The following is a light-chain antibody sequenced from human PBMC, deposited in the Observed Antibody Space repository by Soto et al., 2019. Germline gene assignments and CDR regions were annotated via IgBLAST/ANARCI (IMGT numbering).Light chain of an antibody. V-gene: IGKV2-30*02. Sequence: DVVMTQSPLSLPVTLGQPASISCRSNQSLVHSDGIAYFSWFQQRPGRSPRRLIYKVSNRDSGVPARFSGSGSDTDFALKISRVEAGDVGVYYCMQGTHWPITFGQGTRLEIK. CDR3: MQGTHWPIT. J-gene: IGKJ5*01. CDR1: QSLVHSDGIAY. CDR2: KVS.